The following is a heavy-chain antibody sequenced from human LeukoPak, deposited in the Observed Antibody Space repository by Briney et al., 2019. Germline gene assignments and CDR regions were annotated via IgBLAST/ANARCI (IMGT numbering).Heavy chain of an antibody. CDR3: VNTFGGVIVNY. V-gene: IGHV3-23*01. D-gene: IGHD3-16*02. CDR2: ISGSGAST. J-gene: IGHJ4*02. CDR1: GFTFSSYT. Sequence: GGSLRLSCAVSGFTFSSYTMSWVRQPPGKGPEWVSGISGSGASTYYADSVKGRFTISRDNSKNTLYLHMNSLRVEDTALYYCVNTFGGVIVNYWGPGTLVTVSS.